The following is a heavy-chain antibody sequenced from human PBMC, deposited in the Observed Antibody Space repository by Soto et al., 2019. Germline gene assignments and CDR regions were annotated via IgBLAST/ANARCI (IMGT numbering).Heavy chain of an antibody. CDR2: ISGSGGST. D-gene: IGHD3-10*01. CDR3: AKSGVWFGSNWFDP. V-gene: IGHV3-23*01. J-gene: IGHJ5*02. Sequence: EVQLLESGGGLVQPGGSLRLSCAASGFTFSSYAMSWVRQAPGKGLEWVSAISGSGGSTYYANSVKGRFPISRDNSKNTLYLQMNSLRAEDTAVYYWAKSGVWFGSNWFDPLGPGTLVTVSS. CDR1: GFTFSSYA.